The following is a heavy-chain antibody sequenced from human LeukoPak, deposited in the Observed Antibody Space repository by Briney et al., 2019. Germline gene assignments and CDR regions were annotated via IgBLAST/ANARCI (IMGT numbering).Heavy chain of an antibody. V-gene: IGHV1-69*06. CDR1: GGTFSSYA. CDR3: ASTDGYTSHGGWFDP. CDR2: IIPIFGTA. D-gene: IGHD5-24*01. Sequence: SVKVSCKASGGTFSSYAISWVRQAPGQGLEWMGGIIPIFGTANYAQKFQGRVTITADKSTSTAYMELSSLRSEDTAVYYCASTDGYTSHGGWFDPWGQGTLVTVSS. J-gene: IGHJ5*02.